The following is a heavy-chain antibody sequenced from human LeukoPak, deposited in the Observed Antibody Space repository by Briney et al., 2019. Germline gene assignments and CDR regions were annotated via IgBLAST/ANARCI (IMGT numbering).Heavy chain of an antibody. CDR3: ARNSPYDY. D-gene: IGHD2/OR15-2a*01. Sequence: GGSLRLSCAASGFTVSSNYMSWVRQAPGKGLEWVSVIYSGGSTYYADSVRGRVTISRDNSNNTLYLQMNSLRSEDTAVYYCARNSPYDYWGQGTLVTVSS. CDR2: IYSGGST. CDR1: GFTVSSNY. J-gene: IGHJ4*02. V-gene: IGHV3-53*01.